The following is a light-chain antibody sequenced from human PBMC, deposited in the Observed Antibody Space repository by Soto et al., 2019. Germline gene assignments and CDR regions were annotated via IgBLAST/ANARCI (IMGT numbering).Light chain of an antibody. CDR3: TSYVGSNIWV. CDR2: EVS. Sequence: QAVVTQPPSASGSPGQSVTISCTGTSSDVGAFKYVSWYQQYPGKAPKLMIYEVSKRPSGVPDRFSGSKSGNTASLTVSGLQAEDEADYYCTSYVGSNIWVFGGGTKPTVL. J-gene: IGLJ3*02. V-gene: IGLV2-8*01. CDR1: SSDVGAFKY.